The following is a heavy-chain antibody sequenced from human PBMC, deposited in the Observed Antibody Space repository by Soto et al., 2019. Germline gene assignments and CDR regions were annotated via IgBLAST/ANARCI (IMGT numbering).Heavy chain of an antibody. CDR2: INAGNGNT. V-gene: IGHV1-3*01. D-gene: IGHD6-19*01. CDR3: ARSVAVAGHFDY. J-gene: IGHJ4*02. CDR1: GYTFTSYA. Sequence: QVPLVQSGAEVKKPGASVKVSCKASGYTFTSYAMHWVREAPGQRLEWMGWINAGNGNTKYSQKFQGRVTITRDTSASTAYMELSSLRSEDTAVYYCARSVAVAGHFDYWGQGTLVTVSS.